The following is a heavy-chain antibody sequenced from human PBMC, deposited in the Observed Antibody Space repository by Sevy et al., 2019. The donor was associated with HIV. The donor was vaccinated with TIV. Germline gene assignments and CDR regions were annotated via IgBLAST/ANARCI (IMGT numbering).Heavy chain of an antibody. Sequence: SETLSLTCSVSGGSIATFGSFWGWIRQPPGKGLEWIGDISYRGATNYNPSLESRATISVDTSKSQLSLKLTSLTPADTAVYYCARIYDHWGQGVLVTVSS. V-gene: IGHV4-39*01. CDR2: ISYRGAT. CDR1: GGSIATFGSF. CDR3: ARIYDH. J-gene: IGHJ5*02.